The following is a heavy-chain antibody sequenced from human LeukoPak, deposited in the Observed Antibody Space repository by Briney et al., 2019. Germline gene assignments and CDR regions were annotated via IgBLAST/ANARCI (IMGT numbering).Heavy chain of an antibody. CDR3: ARYSSGWYVGY. J-gene: IGHJ4*02. CDR2: ISAYNGNT. Sequence: GASVKVSCKASGYTFTCYGISWVRQAPGQGLEGMGWISAYNGNTNYAQKLQGRVTMTTDTSTSTAYMELRRLRSDDTAVYYCARYSSGWYVGYWGQGNLVTVSS. D-gene: IGHD6-19*01. CDR1: GYTFTCYG. V-gene: IGHV1-18*01.